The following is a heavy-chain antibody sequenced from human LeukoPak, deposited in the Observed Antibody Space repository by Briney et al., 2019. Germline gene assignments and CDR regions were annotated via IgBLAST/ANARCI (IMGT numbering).Heavy chain of an antibody. J-gene: IGHJ4*02. V-gene: IGHV4-34*01. Sequence: TPSETLSLTCAVYGGSFSGYYWSWIRQPPGKGLEWIGEINHSGSTNYNPSLKSRVTISVDTSKNQFSLKLSSVTAADTAVYYCAAYYYDSSGYLNFDYWGQGTLVTVSS. CDR2: INHSGST. CDR3: AAYYYDSSGYLNFDY. D-gene: IGHD3-22*01. CDR1: GGSFSGYY.